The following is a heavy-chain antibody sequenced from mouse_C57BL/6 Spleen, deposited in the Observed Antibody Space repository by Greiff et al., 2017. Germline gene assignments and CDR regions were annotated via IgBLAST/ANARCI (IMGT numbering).Heavy chain of an antibody. Sequence: VQLQQSGAELVKPGASVKLSCKASGYTFTEYTIHWVKQRSGQGLAWIGWFYPGSGSIKYNEKFKDKATLTADKSSSTVYMELSRLTSEDSAVYFSARHEDSGEYGNYEFAYWGQGTLVTVSA. CDR1: GYTFTEYT. V-gene: IGHV1-62-2*01. D-gene: IGHD2-10*02. CDR3: ARHEDSGEYGNYEFAY. J-gene: IGHJ3*01. CDR2: FYPGSGSI.